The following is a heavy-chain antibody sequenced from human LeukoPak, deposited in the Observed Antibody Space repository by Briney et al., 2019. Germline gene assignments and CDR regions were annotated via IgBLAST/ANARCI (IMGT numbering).Heavy chain of an antibody. D-gene: IGHD4-11*01. CDR1: GYTFTGYY. CDR3: ARGSVTLGYYYYYMDV. J-gene: IGHJ6*03. CDR2: INPNSGGT. Sequence: ASVKVSCKASGYTFTGYYMHWVRQAPGQGLEWMGWINPNSGGTNYAQKFQGRVTMTRDTSISTAYMELSRLRSDDTAVYYCARGSVTLGYYYYYMDVWGKGTTVTVSS. V-gene: IGHV1-2*02.